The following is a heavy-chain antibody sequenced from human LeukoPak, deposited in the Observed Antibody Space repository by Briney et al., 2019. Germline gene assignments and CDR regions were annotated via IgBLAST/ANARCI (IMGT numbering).Heavy chain of an antibody. Sequence: GGSLRLSCAASGFTFSSYSMKWVRQAPGKGLEWVSFISSSSSYIYYADSVKGRFTISRDNAKNSLYLQMNSLRAEDTAVYYCARGTMFPYYFDYWGQGTLVTVSS. V-gene: IGHV3-21*01. CDR2: ISSSSSYI. D-gene: IGHD3-10*02. CDR1: GFTFSSYS. J-gene: IGHJ4*02. CDR3: ARGTMFPYYFDY.